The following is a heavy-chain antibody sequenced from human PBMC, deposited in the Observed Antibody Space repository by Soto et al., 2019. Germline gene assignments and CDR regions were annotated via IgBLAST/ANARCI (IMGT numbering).Heavy chain of an antibody. CDR2: IKSKTDGGTA. CDR3: TTLSPNDYGGNSDDY. V-gene: IGHV3-15*01. D-gene: IGHD4-17*01. Sequence: VGDLRFSCAASGFTFSNAWMSWVRQAPGKGLEWVGGIKSKTDGGTADYAAPVKGRFTISRDDSKNTLYLQMNSLKTEDTAVYYCTTLSPNDYGGNSDDYWGQGTLVTVSS. J-gene: IGHJ4*02. CDR1: GFTFSNAW.